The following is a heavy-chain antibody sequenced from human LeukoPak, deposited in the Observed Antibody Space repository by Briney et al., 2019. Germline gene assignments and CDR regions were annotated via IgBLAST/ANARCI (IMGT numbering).Heavy chain of an antibody. Sequence: PGGSLRLSCAASGFTFSSYWMSWVRQAPGKGLEWVANIKQDGSEKYYVDSVKGRFTISRDNAKNSLYLQMNSLRAEDTAVYYCARDYSRYSSSSDYFDYWGQGTLVTVSS. CDR3: ARDYSRYSSSSDYFDY. D-gene: IGHD6-6*01. CDR2: IKQDGSEK. V-gene: IGHV3-7*01. CDR1: GFTFSSYW. J-gene: IGHJ4*02.